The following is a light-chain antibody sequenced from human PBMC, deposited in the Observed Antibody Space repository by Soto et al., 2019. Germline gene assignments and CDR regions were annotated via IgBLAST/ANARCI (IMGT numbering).Light chain of an antibody. CDR3: AAWDDNLNGPL. CDR2: ADS. Sequence: QSVLTQPPSASGTPGQRVTISCSGDISNIGTNSVHWYQHLPGTAPKLVIYADSQRPSGVPDRFSGSKSGTSASLAISGLQSEADADYLCAAWDDNLNGPLFGTGTKVTVL. J-gene: IGLJ1*01. V-gene: IGLV1-44*01. CDR1: ISNIGTNS.